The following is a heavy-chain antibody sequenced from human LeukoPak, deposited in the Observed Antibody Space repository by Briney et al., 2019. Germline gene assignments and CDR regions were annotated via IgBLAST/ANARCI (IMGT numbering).Heavy chain of an antibody. D-gene: IGHD2-15*01. Sequence: GGSLRLSCAASGFTFSSYSMNWVRQAPGKGLEWVSYISSSSSTIYYADSVKGRFTISRDNAKNSLYLQMNSLRAEDTAVYYCARALYCKGGSCFTRLVYWGQGTLVTVSS. CDR3: ARALYCKGGSCFTRLVY. V-gene: IGHV3-48*01. J-gene: IGHJ4*02. CDR1: GFTFSSYS. CDR2: ISSSSSTI.